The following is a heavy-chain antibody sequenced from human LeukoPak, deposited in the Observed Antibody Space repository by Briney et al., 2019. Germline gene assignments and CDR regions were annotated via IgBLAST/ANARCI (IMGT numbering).Heavy chain of an antibody. CDR3: ARGLWELRDYFDY. Sequence: ASVKVSCKASGYTFTSYGISWVRQAPGQGLEWMGWISAYNGNTNYAQKFQGRVTMTRDTSTSTVYMELSSLRSEDTAVYYCARGLWELRDYFDYWGQGTLVTVSS. CDR2: ISAYNGNT. J-gene: IGHJ4*02. D-gene: IGHD1-26*01. CDR1: GYTFTSYG. V-gene: IGHV1-18*01.